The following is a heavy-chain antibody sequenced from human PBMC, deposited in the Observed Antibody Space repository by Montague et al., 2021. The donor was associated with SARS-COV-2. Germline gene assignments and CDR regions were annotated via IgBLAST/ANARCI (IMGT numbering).Heavy chain of an antibody. CDR2: IKQSGST. V-gene: IGHV4-34*01. J-gene: IGHJ4*02. D-gene: IGHD3-22*01. CDR3: ARGHLSVSMIVVVFTSASYYFDY. Sequence: SETRSLTCGVYGASFGDDHWSWIRQPPGKGLEWIGDIKQSGSTNYNPSLKSRVTISVDTSRNQFSLKLTSVTAADTAVYFCARGHLSVSMIVVVFTSASYYFDYWGQGALVTVSS. CDR1: GASFGDDH.